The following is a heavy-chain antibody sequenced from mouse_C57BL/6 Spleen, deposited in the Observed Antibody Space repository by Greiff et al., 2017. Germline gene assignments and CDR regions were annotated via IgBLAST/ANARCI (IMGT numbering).Heavy chain of an antibody. CDR2: INYDGCST. J-gene: IGHJ2*01. D-gene: IGHD1-1*01. Sequence: EVKLVESEGGLVQPGSSMKLSCTASGFTFSDSYMAWVRQVPEKGLEWVANINYDGCSTYYLDSLKSRFIISRDNAKHILYLQMSSVKSEDTATYYCAREYYGSSLDYWGQGTTLTVSS. V-gene: IGHV5-16*01. CDR3: AREYYGSSLDY. CDR1: GFTFSDSY.